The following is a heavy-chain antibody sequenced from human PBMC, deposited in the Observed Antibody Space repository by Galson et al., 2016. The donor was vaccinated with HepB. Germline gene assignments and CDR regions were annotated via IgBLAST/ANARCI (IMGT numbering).Heavy chain of an antibody. CDR1: GFTLSSHA. CDR3: ARDPSWYTSGWYDF. J-gene: IGHJ5*01. D-gene: IGHD6-19*01. V-gene: IGHV3-23*01. Sequence: SLRLSCAASGFTLSSHAMSWVRQAPGGGLEWVSCLSGNGGSTYYADSVKGRFTISRDNSKNTLYLQMNSLRAEDTAIYYCARDPSWYTSGWYDFWGQGTLVTVSS. CDR2: LSGNGGST.